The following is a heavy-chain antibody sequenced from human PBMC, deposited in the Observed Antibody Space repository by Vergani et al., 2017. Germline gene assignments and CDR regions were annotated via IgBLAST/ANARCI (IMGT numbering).Heavy chain of an antibody. D-gene: IGHD6-6*01. Sequence: VQLVESGGGLVQPGRSLRLSCAASGFTFDDYAMHWVRQAPGKGLEWVAVISYDGSNKYYADSVKGRLTISRDNSKNTLYLQMNSLRAEDTAVYYCAKHHSRSQTGHFDYWGQGTLVTVSS. J-gene: IGHJ4*02. V-gene: IGHV3-30-3*02. CDR1: GFTFDDYA. CDR2: ISYDGSNK. CDR3: AKHHSRSQTGHFDY.